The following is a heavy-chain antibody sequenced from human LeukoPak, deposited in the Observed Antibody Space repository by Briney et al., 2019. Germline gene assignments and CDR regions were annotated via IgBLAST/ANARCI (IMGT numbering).Heavy chain of an antibody. CDR3: ARRFPSITMVRGVILENGMDV. CDR1: GFTFSSYD. D-gene: IGHD3-10*01. Sequence: GGSLRLSCAASGFTFSSYDMHWVRHATGKGLEWVSAIGTAGDTYYPGSVKGRFTISRENAKNSLYLQMNSLRAGDTAVYYCARRFPSITMVRGVILENGMDVWGQGTTVTVSS. J-gene: IGHJ6*02. CDR2: IGTAGDT. V-gene: IGHV3-13*01.